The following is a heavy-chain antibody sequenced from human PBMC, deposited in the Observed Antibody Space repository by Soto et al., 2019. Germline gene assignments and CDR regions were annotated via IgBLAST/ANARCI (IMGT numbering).Heavy chain of an antibody. J-gene: IGHJ1*01. CDR2: IHSDGSIT. Sequence: EVQLVESGGGLVQPGGSLRLSCVASGFTFSSYWMHWVRQVPGKGLMWVARIHSDGSITTYADSVKGRFTISRDNAKNTLYLQMDSLTAEATAVYYCARQGSHQFFQHWGQGTLVTVST. CDR1: GFTFSSYW. V-gene: IGHV3-74*01. CDR3: ARQGSHQFFQH.